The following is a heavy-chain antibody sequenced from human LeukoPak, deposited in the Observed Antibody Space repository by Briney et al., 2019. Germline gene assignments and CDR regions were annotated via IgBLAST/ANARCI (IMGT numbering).Heavy chain of an antibody. CDR3: ARDNGEGFDP. J-gene: IGHJ5*02. V-gene: IGHV1-2*02. Sequence: ASVKVSCKASGYTFTGYYIHWVRQAPGQGLEWMGWINPNSGGTNYAQKFQGRVTMTRDTSISTAYMELGRLTSDDTAVYYCARDNGEGFDPWGQGTLVTVSS. CDR2: INPNSGGT. CDR1: GYTFTGYY. D-gene: IGHD4-17*01.